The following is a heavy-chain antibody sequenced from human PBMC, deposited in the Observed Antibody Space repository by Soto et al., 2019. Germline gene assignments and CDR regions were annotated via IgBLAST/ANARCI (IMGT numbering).Heavy chain of an antibody. J-gene: IGHJ5*02. CDR3: ARHPFNSGELSLRYNWFDP. V-gene: IGHV4-39*01. D-gene: IGHD3-16*02. Sequence: KPSGTLSLTSTVSGGSISSSRYYWGWIRQPPGKGLEWIGSIYYSGSTYYNPSLKSRVTISVDTSKNQFSLKLGSVTAADTAVYYCARHPFNSGELSLRYNWFDPWGQGTLVTVSS. CDR2: IYYSGST. CDR1: GGSISSSRYY.